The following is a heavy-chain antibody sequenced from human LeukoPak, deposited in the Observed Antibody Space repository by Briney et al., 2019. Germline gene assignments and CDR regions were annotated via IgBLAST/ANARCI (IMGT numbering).Heavy chain of an antibody. CDR2: INPNSGGT. J-gene: IGHJ4*02. CDR1: GYTFTGYY. D-gene: IGHD6-13*01. Sequence: ASVKVSCKASGYTFTGYYMHWVRQAPGQGLEWMGWINPNSGGTNYAQEFQGRVTMTRDTSISTAYMELSRLRSDDTAVYYCARLIIAAAGTDYWGQGTLVTVSS. V-gene: IGHV1-2*02. CDR3: ARLIIAAAGTDY.